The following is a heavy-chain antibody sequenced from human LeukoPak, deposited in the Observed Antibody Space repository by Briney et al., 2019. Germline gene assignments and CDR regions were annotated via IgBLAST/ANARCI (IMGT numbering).Heavy chain of an antibody. J-gene: IGHJ4*02. CDR3: AKESGYSGYGEFDY. CDR1: GFTFSSYW. D-gene: IGHD5-12*01. CDR2: ISGGGGST. Sequence: PGGSLRLSCAASGFTFSSYWMLWVRQAPGKGLEWVSVISGGGGSTHYADPVKGRFTISRDNSKNTLYLQMNTLRAEDTAVYYCAKESGYSGYGEFDYWGQGTLVTVSS. V-gene: IGHV3-23*01.